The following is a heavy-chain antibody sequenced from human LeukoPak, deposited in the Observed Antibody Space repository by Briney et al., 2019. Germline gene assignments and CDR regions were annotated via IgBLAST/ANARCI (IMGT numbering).Heavy chain of an antibody. CDR2: ISSSSSYI. CDR1: EFTFSNYI. V-gene: IGHV3-21*04. D-gene: IGHD6-19*01. Sequence: GGSLRLSCAASEFTFSNYIMNWVRQAPGKGLEWVSSISSSSSYIYYADSVKGRFTISRDNSKNTLYLQMNSLRAEDTAVYYCAKDLAAVAPGISLGFDYWGQGTLVTVSS. CDR3: AKDLAAVAPGISLGFDY. J-gene: IGHJ4*02.